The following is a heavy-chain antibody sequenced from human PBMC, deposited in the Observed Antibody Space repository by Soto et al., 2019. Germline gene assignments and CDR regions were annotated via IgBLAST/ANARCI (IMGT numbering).Heavy chain of an antibody. J-gene: IGHJ4*02. Sequence: QVQLVQSGGGVVQPGRSLTLSCEASGFNFRDYGMHWVRQAPGKGLEWVAITRHDGSNTHYADSVRGRFTISRDNSKNTLYLQMNSLRVEDTDLYYCARDGVGITTFFGYLDYWGQGTLITVSS. CDR1: GFNFRDYG. D-gene: IGHD1-26*01. CDR3: ARDGVGITTFFGYLDY. CDR2: TRHDGSNT. V-gene: IGHV3-33*01.